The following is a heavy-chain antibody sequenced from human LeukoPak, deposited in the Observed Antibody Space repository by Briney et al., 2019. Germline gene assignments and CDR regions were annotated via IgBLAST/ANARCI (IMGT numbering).Heavy chain of an antibody. V-gene: IGHV1-8*01. CDR2: MNPNSGNT. CDR1: GYTFTSYD. CDR3: ARANYRGSSGYYYIHY. Sequence: ASVKVSCKASGYTFTSYDINWVRQATGQGLEWMGWMNPNSGNTGYAQKFQGRVTMTRNTSISTAYMELSSLRSEDTAVYYCARANYRGSSGYYYIHYWGQGTLVTVSS. D-gene: IGHD3-22*01. J-gene: IGHJ4*02.